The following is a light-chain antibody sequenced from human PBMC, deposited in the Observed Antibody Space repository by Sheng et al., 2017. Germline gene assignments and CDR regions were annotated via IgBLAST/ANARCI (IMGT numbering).Light chain of an antibody. J-gene: IGKJ4*01. Sequence: EIVMTQSPATLSVSPGERATLSCRASQSVSNKVAWYQQKPGQAPRLLISGTSTRATGVPARFSGSGSGTEFTLTINSLQSEDSAVYYCQHYNKWPLPFGGGTKVEIK. V-gene: IGKV3-15*01. CDR3: QHYNKWPLP. CDR1: QSVSNK. CDR2: GTS.